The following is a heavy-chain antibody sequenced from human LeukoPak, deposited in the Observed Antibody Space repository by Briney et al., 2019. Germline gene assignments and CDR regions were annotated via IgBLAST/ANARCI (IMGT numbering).Heavy chain of an antibody. CDR1: GGSISSSSSY. CDR2: IYYSGSS. D-gene: IGHD3-10*01. V-gene: IGHV4-39*01. Sequence: PSETLSLTSSVSGGSISSSSSYWGWIRQPPGKGLEWIGSIYYSGSSFDNPALKSRVTISVDTSKNQFSLKLSSVTAADTAVYYCARRNSITMVRGVGENWFDPWGQGTLVTVSS. CDR3: ARRNSITMVRGVGENWFDP. J-gene: IGHJ5*02.